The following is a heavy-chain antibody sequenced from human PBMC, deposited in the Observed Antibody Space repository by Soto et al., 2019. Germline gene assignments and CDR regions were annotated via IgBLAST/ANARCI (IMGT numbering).Heavy chain of an antibody. CDR1: GYSISSGYY. J-gene: IGHJ5*02. CDR2: IYHSGST. D-gene: IGHD6-13*01. V-gene: IGHV4-38-2*01. CDR3: ARVPSSSWYWFDP. Sequence: LSLTCAVSGYSISSGYYWGWIRQPPGKGLEWIGSIYHSGSTYYNPSLKSRVTISVDTSKNQFSLKLSSVTAADAAVYYCARVPSSSWYWFDPWGQGTLVTVSS.